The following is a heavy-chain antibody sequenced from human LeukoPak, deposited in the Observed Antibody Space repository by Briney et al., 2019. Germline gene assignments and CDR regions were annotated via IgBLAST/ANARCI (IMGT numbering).Heavy chain of an antibody. Sequence: QPGGSLRLSCAASGFTFSGYAMSWVRQAPGRGLEWVSTISGSGDITYYADSVKGRLTISRDNSKNTLYLQMNSLRAEDTAVYYCAKDRRSGGSCSDYWGQGTLVTVPS. V-gene: IGHV3-23*01. CDR1: GFTFSGYA. J-gene: IGHJ4*02. CDR2: ISGSGDIT. D-gene: IGHD2-15*01. CDR3: AKDRRSGGSCSDY.